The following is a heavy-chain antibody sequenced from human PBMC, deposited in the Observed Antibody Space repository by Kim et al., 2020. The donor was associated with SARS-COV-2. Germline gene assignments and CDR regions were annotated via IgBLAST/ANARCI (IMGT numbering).Heavy chain of an antibody. CDR3: ARDVGAALGSGY. Sequence: NYAQKLQGRVTVTTDTSTSTAYMELRSLRSDDTAVYYCARDVGAALGSGYWGQRTLVTVSS. V-gene: IGHV1-18*01. D-gene: IGHD1-26*01. J-gene: IGHJ4*02.